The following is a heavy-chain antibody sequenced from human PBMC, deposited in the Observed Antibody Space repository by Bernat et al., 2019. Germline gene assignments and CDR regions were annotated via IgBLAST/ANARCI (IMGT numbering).Heavy chain of an antibody. CDR3: ARDVRLGELPLDY. CDR1: GFTFSSYS. J-gene: IGHJ4*02. CDR2: ISSSSSYI. V-gene: IGHV3-21*01. D-gene: IGHD3-10*01. Sequence: EVQLVESGGGLVKPGGSLRLSCAASGFTFSSYSMNWVRQAPGKGLEWVSSISSSSSYIYYADSVKGRFTISRDNAKNSLYLQMNSLRAEDTAVYYCARDVRLGELPLDYWGQGTLVTVSS.